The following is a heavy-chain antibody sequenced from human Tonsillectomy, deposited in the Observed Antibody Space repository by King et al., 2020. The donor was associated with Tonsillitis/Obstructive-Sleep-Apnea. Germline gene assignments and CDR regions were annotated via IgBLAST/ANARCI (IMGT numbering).Heavy chain of an antibody. Sequence: QLVQSGAEVKKPGESLRISCKGSGYTFTSYWITWVRQRPGKGLEWMGRIDPSDSYTNFSPSFQGHVTISADKSIITAYLQWSTLKASDTAMYYCARHSEYYYCSSDYLHAFDIWGQGTMVTVSS. CDR3: ARHSEYYYCSSDYLHAFDI. J-gene: IGHJ3*02. V-gene: IGHV5-10-1*01. D-gene: IGHD3-22*01. CDR1: GYTFTSYW. CDR2: IDPSDSYT.